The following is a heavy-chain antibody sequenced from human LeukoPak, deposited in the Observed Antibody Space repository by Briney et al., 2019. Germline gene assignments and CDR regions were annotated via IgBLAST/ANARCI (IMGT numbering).Heavy chain of an antibody. V-gene: IGHV3-21*01. CDR2: ISSSSSYI. D-gene: IGHD6-19*01. J-gene: IGHJ4*02. CDR3: ARSYSSGWSY. Sequence: PGGSLRLSCEASGFTFSSHCMSWVRQAPGKGLEWVSSISSSSSYIYYADSVKGRFTISRDNAKNSLYLQMNSLRAEDTAVYYCARSYSSGWSYWGQGTLVTVSS. CDR1: GFTFSSHC.